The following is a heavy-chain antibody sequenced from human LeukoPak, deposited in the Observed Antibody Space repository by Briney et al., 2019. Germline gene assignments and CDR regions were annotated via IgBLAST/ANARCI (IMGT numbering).Heavy chain of an antibody. CDR3: ARESGYDSSGYLD. Sequence: SETLSLTCSVSGGSISSSNYYWSWIRQPAGKGLEWIGRIYTSGSTNYNPSLKSRVTKSVDTSKNQFSLKLSSVTAADTAVYYCARESGYDSSGYLDWGQGTLVTVSS. D-gene: IGHD3-22*01. CDR2: IYTSGST. V-gene: IGHV4-61*02. J-gene: IGHJ4*02. CDR1: GGSISSSNYY.